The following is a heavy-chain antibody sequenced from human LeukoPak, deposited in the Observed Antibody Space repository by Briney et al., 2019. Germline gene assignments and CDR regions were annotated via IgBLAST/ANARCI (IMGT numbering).Heavy chain of an antibody. CDR3: ARRYGGNPDDAFDV. D-gene: IGHD4-23*01. J-gene: IGHJ3*01. CDR2: IKQLGSEK. V-gene: IGHV3-7*05. CDR1: GFTFSTYW. Sequence: GGSLRLSCAASGFTFSTYWMSWVRQAPGKGLEWVANIKQLGSEKYYVDSVKGRFTISRDDAKNSLHLQMSSLRDEDTAVYYCARRYGGNPDDAFDVWGQGTMVTVSS.